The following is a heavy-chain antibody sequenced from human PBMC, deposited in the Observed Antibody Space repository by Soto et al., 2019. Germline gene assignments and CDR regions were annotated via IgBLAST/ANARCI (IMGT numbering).Heavy chain of an antibody. CDR2: IYWDDDK. CDR3: AHHLGLAYYYGMDV. V-gene: IGHV2-5*02. D-gene: IGHD3-9*01. Sequence: QITLKESGPTLVKPTQTLTLTCTFSGFSLSTSGVGVGWIRQPPGKALEWLALIYWDDDKRYSPSLKSRLTIPKDTSKNQVVLTMTNMDPVDTATYYCAHHLGLAYYYGMDVWGQGTTVTVSS. CDR1: GFSLSTSGVG. J-gene: IGHJ6*02.